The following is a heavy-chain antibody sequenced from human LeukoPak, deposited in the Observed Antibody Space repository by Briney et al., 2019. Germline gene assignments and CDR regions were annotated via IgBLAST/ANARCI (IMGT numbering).Heavy chain of an antibody. D-gene: IGHD6-13*01. CDR1: GGSFSGYC. J-gene: IGHJ4*02. Sequence: SETLSLTCAVYGGSFSGYCWSWIRQPPGKGLEWIGEINHSGSTNYNPSLKSRVTISVDTSKNQFSLKLSSVTAADTAVYYCARGAAAAGFDYWGQGTLVTVSS. CDR3: ARGAAAAGFDY. V-gene: IGHV4-34*01. CDR2: INHSGST.